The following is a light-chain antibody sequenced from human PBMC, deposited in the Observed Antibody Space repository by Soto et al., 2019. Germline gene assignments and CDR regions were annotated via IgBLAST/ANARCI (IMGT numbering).Light chain of an antibody. CDR2: AAS. V-gene: IGKV1-39*01. CDR3: QQSYSIPPILT. Sequence: DIQMTQSPSSLSASVGDRVTITCRASQSISSYLNWYQQKPGKAPKLLIYAASSLQSGVPSRFSGSGSGTDFTLTISSLQPEDFATYYCQQSYSIPPILTFGGGTKVDIK. J-gene: IGKJ4*01. CDR1: QSISSY.